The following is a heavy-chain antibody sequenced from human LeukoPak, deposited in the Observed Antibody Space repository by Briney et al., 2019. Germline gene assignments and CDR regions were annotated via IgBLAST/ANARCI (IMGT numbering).Heavy chain of an antibody. J-gene: IGHJ6*03. CDR3: AKVPSGWDYYYYYMDV. CDR1: GFTFSSYA. V-gene: IGHV3-23*01. D-gene: IGHD6-25*01. CDR2: ISGSGGST. Sequence: GGSLRLSCAASGFTFSSYAMSWVRQAPGQGLEWVSAISGSGGSTYYADSVKGRFTISRDNSKNTLYLQMNSLRAEDTAIYYCAKVPSGWDYYYYYMDVWGKGTTVTVSS.